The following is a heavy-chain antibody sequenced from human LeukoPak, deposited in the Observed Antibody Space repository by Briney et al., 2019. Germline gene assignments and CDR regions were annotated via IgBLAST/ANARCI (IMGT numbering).Heavy chain of an antibody. CDR2: IYHSGST. CDR1: GYSISSGYY. V-gene: IGHV4-38-2*02. D-gene: IGHD3-22*01. Sequence: SETLSLTCTVSGYSISSGYYWGWIRQPPGKGLEWIGSIYHSGSTYYNPSLKSRVTVSVDTSKNQFSLKLSSVTAADTAVYYCASYYYDSSDAFDIWGQGTMVTVSS. J-gene: IGHJ3*02. CDR3: ASYYYDSSDAFDI.